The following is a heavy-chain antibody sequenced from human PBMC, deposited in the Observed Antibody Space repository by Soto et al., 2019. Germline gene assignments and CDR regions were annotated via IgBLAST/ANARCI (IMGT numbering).Heavy chain of an antibody. CDR2: ISYDGSNK. Sequence: QVQLVESGGGVVQPGRSLRLSCAASGFTFSSYAMHWVRQAPGKGLEWVAVISYDGSNKYYADSVKGRFTISRDNSKNTLYVQMNSLRAEDTAVYYCARPPEPYSSSWYYFDYWGQGTLVTVSS. D-gene: IGHD6-13*01. V-gene: IGHV3-30-3*01. CDR1: GFTFSSYA. CDR3: ARPPEPYSSSWYYFDY. J-gene: IGHJ4*02.